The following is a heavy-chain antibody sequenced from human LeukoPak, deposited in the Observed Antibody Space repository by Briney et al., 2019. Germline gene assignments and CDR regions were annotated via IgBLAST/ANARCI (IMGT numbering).Heavy chain of an antibody. D-gene: IGHD6-19*01. CDR1: GFTFSSYA. Sequence: PGGSLRLSCAASGFTFSSYAMHWVRQAPGTGLEWVAVISYDGSNKYYADSVKGRFTISRDNSKNTLYLQMNSLRAEDTAVYYCARDSSGRFDYWGQGTLVTVSS. CDR2: ISYDGSNK. CDR3: ARDSSGRFDY. V-gene: IGHV3-30-3*01. J-gene: IGHJ4*02.